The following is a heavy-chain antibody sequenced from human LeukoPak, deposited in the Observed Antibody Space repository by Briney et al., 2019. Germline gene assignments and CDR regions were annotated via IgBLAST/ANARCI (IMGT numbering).Heavy chain of an antibody. CDR1: GYSISSGYY. Sequence: SETLSLTCTVSGYSISSGYYWGWIRQPPGKGLEWIGYIYYSGSTNYNPSLKSRVTISVDTSKNQFSLKLSSVTAADTAVYYCARDTFDWGQGTLVTVSS. CDR2: IYYSGST. J-gene: IGHJ4*02. CDR3: ARDTFD. D-gene: IGHD3-3*02. V-gene: IGHV4-38-2*02.